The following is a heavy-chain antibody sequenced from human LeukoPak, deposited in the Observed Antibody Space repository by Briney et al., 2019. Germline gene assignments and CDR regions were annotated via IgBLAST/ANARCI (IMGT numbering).Heavy chain of an antibody. CDR3: AREIYPYQKANDY. J-gene: IGHJ4*02. Sequence: GASVKVSCKASGFTFNDYYIHWVRQAPGQGPEWLGCIHPISDGITSAQMFQGRVTMTRDTSLSTAYMELSRLKSDDTAVYYCAREIYPYQKANDYWGQGTLLIVSA. CDR2: IHPISDGI. D-gene: IGHD2-2*02. CDR1: GFTFNDYY. V-gene: IGHV1-2*02.